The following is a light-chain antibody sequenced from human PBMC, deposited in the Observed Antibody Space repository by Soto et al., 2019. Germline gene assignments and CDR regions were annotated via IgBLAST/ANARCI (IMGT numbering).Light chain of an antibody. J-gene: IGKJ2*01. Sequence: EIVLTQSPGTLSLSPGERATLSCRASQSVSSSYLAWYQQKPGQAPRLLIYGASSRATGIPDRFSGSGSGTDFTLTSSRLEPEDFAVYYCQQYGSSPPYTVGQGTKLEI. CDR1: QSVSSSY. CDR3: QQYGSSPPYT. CDR2: GAS. V-gene: IGKV3-20*01.